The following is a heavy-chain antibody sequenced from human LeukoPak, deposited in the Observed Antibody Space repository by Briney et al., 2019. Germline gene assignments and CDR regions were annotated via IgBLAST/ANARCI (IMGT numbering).Heavy chain of an antibody. CDR3: ARRFRLELSAHYYYYMDV. CDR1: GFTFSPYA. V-gene: IGHV4-59*08. Sequence: GSLRLSCAASGFTFSPYAVSWVRQAPGKGLEWLGYIYSSGSTNSNPSLKSRVTMSVDTSKNQFSLKLSSVTAADTAVYYCARRFRLELSAHYYYYMDVWGKGTTVTVSS. CDR2: IYSSGST. J-gene: IGHJ6*03. D-gene: IGHD1-7*01.